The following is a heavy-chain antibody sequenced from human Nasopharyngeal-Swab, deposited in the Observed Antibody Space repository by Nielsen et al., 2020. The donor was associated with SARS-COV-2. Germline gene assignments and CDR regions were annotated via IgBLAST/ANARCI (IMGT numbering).Heavy chain of an antibody. J-gene: IGHJ4*02. CDR3: ARLNSGSYPDY. V-gene: IGHV5-51*01. D-gene: IGHD1-26*01. CDR2: IYPGDSDT. Sequence: VRLPGKGLEWMGIIYPGDSDTRYSPSFQGQVTISADKSISTAYLQWSSLKASDTAMYYCARLNSGSYPDYWGQGTLVTSPQ.